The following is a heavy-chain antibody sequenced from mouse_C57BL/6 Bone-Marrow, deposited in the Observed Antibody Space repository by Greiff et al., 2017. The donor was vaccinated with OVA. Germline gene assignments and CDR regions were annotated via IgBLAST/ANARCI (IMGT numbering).Heavy chain of an antibody. J-gene: IGHJ1*03. CDR1: GFTFSSYA. V-gene: IGHV5-9-1*02. D-gene: IGHD1-1*01. Sequence: EVHLVESGEGLVKPGGSLKLSCAASGFTFSSYAMSWVRQTPEKRLEWVAYISSGGDYIYYADTVKGRFTISRDNARNTLYLQMSSLKSEDTAMYYCTRDPFYYYGSSYGWYFDVWGTGTTVTVSS. CDR2: ISSGGDYI. CDR3: TRDPFYYYGSSYGWYFDV.